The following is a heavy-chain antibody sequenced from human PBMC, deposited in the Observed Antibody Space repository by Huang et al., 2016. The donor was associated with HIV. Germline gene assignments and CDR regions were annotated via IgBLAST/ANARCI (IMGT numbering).Heavy chain of an antibody. J-gene: IGHJ6*02. D-gene: IGHD1-7*01. CDR3: ATKTAGMDI. CDR2: IKQDESEK. V-gene: IGHV3-7*01. CDR1: TFTFGAYW. Sequence: VESGGRSVQPGGSIKLSCVGSTFTFGAYWLSWVCQPPGKGLEWVANIKQDESEKYYVESVKCRFNISRDNARKVLFLEMDDLRVEDTAIYFCATKTAGMDIWGQGTTVTVSS.